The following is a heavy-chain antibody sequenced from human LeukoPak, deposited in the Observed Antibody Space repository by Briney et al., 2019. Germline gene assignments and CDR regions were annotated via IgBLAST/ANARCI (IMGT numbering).Heavy chain of an antibody. J-gene: IGHJ4*02. CDR3: AKDRVDGSGSQFDS. Sequence: GRTLRLSCAASGFTFSSYAMNWVRQAPGKGLEWVSSISASGGSTYYADSVKGRFTISRDNSKNTLYLQMNSLRADDTAVYYCAKDRVDGSGSQFDSWGQGSLVIVSS. D-gene: IGHD3-10*01. CDR1: GFTFSSYA. CDR2: ISASGGST. V-gene: IGHV3-23*01.